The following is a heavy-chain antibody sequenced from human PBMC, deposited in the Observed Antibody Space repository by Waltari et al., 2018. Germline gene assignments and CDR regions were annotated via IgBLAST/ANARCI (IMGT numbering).Heavy chain of an antibody. J-gene: IGHJ3*02. CDR1: GFTFSRAW. CDR2: IKSKTDGRTT. D-gene: IGHD2-8*01. V-gene: IGHV3-15*01. CDR3: TTGGVKGPHDAFDI. Sequence: VQLVDSGGGLVKPGGSLSLSCAASGFTFSRAWMSWVRQARGKGLEWVGRIKSKTDGRTTDYAAPVKGRFTISRDDSKNTLYLQMNSLKTEDTAVYYCTTGGVKGPHDAFDIWGQGTMVTVSS.